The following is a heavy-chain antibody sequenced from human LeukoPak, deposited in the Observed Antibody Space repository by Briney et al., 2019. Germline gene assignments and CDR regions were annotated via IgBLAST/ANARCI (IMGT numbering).Heavy chain of an antibody. CDR3: AKGGITGKTTGTFDY. D-gene: IGHD1/OR15-1a*01. CDR1: GYTFTIYD. V-gene: IGHV1-8*01. Sequence: ASVTVSFKASGYTFTIYDINWVRQAPGQGLEWMGWMNPNSGDTGYPQKFQGRVTMTRDTSITTAYMELSSLRSEDTAVYYCAKGGITGKTTGTFDYWGQGTLVTVSS. J-gene: IGHJ4*02. CDR2: MNPNSGDT.